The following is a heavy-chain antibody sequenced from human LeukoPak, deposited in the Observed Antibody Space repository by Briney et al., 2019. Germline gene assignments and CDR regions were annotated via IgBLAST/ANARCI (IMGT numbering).Heavy chain of an antibody. CDR1: GFTLSNYA. V-gene: IGHV3-64*01. CDR2: ISSNGGST. D-gene: IGHD2-15*01. J-gene: IGHJ2*01. CDR3: ARDYFSRAALLGYFDL. Sequence: GGSLRLSCAASGFTLSNYAMHWVRQAPGKGLEYVSTISSNGGSTYYANSVKGRFTISRDNSKNPLYLQMNSLRAEDTAVYYCARDYFSRAALLGYFDLWGRGTLVTVSS.